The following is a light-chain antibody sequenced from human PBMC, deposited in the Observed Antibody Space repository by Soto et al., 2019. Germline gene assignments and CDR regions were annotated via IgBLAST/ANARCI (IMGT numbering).Light chain of an antibody. CDR3: QHYNDYSWT. CDR1: QSISIW. V-gene: IGKV1-5*03. CDR2: KTS. Sequence: DIHMTQSPSTLSASVGDRVTITCRASQSISIWLAWYQQKPGKAPNLLIYKTSSLESGVPSRFSGSGSGTESTLTISSLQPHDFATYYGQHYNDYSWTFGQGTKVKIK. J-gene: IGKJ1*01.